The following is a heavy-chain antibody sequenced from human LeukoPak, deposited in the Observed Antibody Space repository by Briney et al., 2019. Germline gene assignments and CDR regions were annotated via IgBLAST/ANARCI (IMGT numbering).Heavy chain of an antibody. CDR2: ISYDGSNK. D-gene: IGHD6-13*01. CDR1: GFTFSSYG. V-gene: IGHV3-30*18. J-gene: IGHJ4*02. CDR3: AKESGVAAAGIFDD. Sequence: GSLRLSCAASGFTFSSYGMHWVRQAPGKGLEWVAVISYDGSNKYYADSVKGRFTISRDNSKNTLYLQMNSLSADNTAVYYCAKESGVAAAGIFDDWGQGTLVTVSS.